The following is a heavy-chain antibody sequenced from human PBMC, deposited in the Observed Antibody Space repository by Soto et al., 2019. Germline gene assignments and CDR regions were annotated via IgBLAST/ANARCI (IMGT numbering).Heavy chain of an antibody. D-gene: IGHD6-19*01. CDR3: ARARPYSSGWYSNYFDY. CDR1: GYTFTSYG. CDR2: ISAYNGNT. J-gene: IGHJ4*02. V-gene: IGHV1-18*04. Sequence: ASVKVSCKASGYTFTSYGISWVRQAPGQGLKWMGWISAYNGNTNYAQKLQGSVTMTTDTSTSTAYMELRSLRSDDTAVYYCARARPYSSGWYSNYFDYWGQGTLVTVS.